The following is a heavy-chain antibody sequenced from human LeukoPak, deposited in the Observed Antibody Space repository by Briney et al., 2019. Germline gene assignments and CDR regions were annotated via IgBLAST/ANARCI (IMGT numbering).Heavy chain of an antibody. CDR2: IIPIFGTA. Sequence: SVKVSCKASGGTFSSYAISWVRQAPGQGFEWMGGIIPIFGTANYAQKFQGRVTITADKSTSTAYMELSSLRSEDTAVYYCARISDYDILTGYPKTYGMDVWGKGTTVTVSS. CDR1: GGTFSSYA. V-gene: IGHV1-69*06. J-gene: IGHJ6*04. CDR3: ARISDYDILTGYPKTYGMDV. D-gene: IGHD3-9*01.